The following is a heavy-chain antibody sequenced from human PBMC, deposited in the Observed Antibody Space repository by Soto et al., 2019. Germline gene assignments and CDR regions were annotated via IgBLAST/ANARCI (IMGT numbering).Heavy chain of an antibody. V-gene: IGHV3-30*18. CDR3: AKDRQWEAHIYFYYGLNV. Sequence: PGRSLRVSCAASGFTFDSFGSHWVLQAPGKALEWVALISYDGSNKYYADSVKGRVTISRDNSKNTLYLQMKSLRGEDTAIYYRAKDRQWEAHIYFYYGLNVWRQGTTVTVSS. CDR2: ISYDGSNK. J-gene: IGHJ6*02. CDR1: GFTFDSFG. D-gene: IGHD1-26*01.